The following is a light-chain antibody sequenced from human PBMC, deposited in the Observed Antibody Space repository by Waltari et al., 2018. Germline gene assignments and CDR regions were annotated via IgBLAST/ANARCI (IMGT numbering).Light chain of an antibody. J-gene: IGKJ1*01. V-gene: IGKV2-30*01. CDR3: MLGTRPWT. CDR2: QVS. Sequence: DVVMTQSPVSLSVTLGQPAPIPCRCSESLLIHDGKTYLNWFHQRPGQSPRRLIYQVSDRDSGVPDRLSGSGSGADFTLKISRVEAEDAGLYFCMLGTRPWTFG. CDR1: ESLLIHDGKTY.